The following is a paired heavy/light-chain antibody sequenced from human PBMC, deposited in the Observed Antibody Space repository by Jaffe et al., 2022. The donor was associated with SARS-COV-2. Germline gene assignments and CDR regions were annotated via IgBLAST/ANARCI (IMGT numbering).Light chain of an antibody. CDR3: QQYNSYSGT. CDR2: KAS. CDR1: QSISSW. Sequence: DIQMTQSPSTLSASVGDRVTITCRASQSISSWLAWYQQKPGKAPKVLIYKASSLESGVPSRFSGSGSGTEFTLTISSLQPDDFATYYCQQYNSYSGTFGQGTKVEIK. J-gene: IGKJ1*01. V-gene: IGKV1-5*03.
Heavy chain of an antibody. J-gene: IGHJ3*02. D-gene: IGHD3-22*01. CDR2: IYHSGTT. CDR1: GYSISSANY. V-gene: IGHV4-38-2*02. CDR3: AGGNYDSSGYFSNAFDM. Sequence: QVQLQESGPGLVKPSENLSLTCIVSGYSISSANYWGWIRQSPGKGLEWIGSIYHSGTTYYNPSLQSRVTISTDTSKNQFSLKLSSVTAADTAMYYCAGGNYDSSGYFSNAFDMWGQGTMVTVSS.